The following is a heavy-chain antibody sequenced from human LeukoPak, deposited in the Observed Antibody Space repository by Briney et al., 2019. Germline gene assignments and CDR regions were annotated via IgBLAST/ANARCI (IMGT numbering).Heavy chain of an antibody. CDR2: ISSSGSTI. Sequence: GGSLRLSCAASGFTFSSYGMNWARQAPGKGLEWVSYISSSGSTIYYADSVKGRFTISRDNAKNSLYLQMNSLRAEDTAVYYCARAPRPVAGTLFDYWGQGTLVTVSS. CDR1: GFTFSSYG. J-gene: IGHJ4*02. CDR3: ARAPRPVAGTLFDY. V-gene: IGHV3-48*03. D-gene: IGHD6-19*01.